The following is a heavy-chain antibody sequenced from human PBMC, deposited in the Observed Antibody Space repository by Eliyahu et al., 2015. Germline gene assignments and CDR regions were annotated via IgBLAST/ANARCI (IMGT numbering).Heavy chain of an antibody. CDR3: ARAPFIAAGSYYFEF. J-gene: IGHJ4*02. D-gene: IGHD6-13*01. Sequence: QVQLQESGPGLVKPSETLSLTCTVSGDSISSDYWSWIRQPPGKGLEWIGYVYXSGSTNYNPSLKSRVTISVDTSKSQFSLKLNSVTAADTALYYCARAPFIAAGSYYFEFWGQGALVTVSS. CDR1: GDSISSDY. CDR2: VYXSGST. V-gene: IGHV4-59*01.